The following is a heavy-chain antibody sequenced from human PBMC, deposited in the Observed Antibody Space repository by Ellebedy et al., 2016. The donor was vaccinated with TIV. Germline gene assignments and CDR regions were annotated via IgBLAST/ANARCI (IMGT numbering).Heavy chain of an antibody. V-gene: IGHV4-4*07. CDR1: GGSINGQY. J-gene: IGHJ4*02. CDR2: IHTGGST. Sequence: GSLRLXXTVSGGSINGQYWSWVRQPAGRGLEWIARIHTGGSTNYNPSLKSRVSLSVDTSKNQFSLQLNSVTPEDTAVYYCARDFTTIRGVMNPFDYWGQGILVTVSS. CDR3: ARDFTTIRGVMNPFDY. D-gene: IGHD3-10*01.